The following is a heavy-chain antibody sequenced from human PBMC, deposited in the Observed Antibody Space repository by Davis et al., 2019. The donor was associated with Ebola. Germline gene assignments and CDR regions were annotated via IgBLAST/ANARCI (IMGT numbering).Heavy chain of an antibody. CDR3: SRGSKSFF. CDR2: ITGSGSAT. V-gene: IGHV3-48*03. Sequence: PGGSLRLSCAATGFTFSSYEMSWVRQAPGKGLEWVSYITGSGSATYYIDSVKGRFTISRDNSNNSVYLQMNSLRTEDSAVYYCSRGSKSFFWGRGTLVTVSS. J-gene: IGHJ4*02. CDR1: GFTFSSYE. D-gene: IGHD3-3*01.